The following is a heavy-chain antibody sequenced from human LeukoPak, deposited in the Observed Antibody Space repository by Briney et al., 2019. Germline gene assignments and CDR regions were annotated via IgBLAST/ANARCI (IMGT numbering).Heavy chain of an antibody. CDR3: ARVVGYYDSSGYSHRFHAFDI. CDR2: IYYSGST. CDR1: GGSISGSSYY. J-gene: IGHJ3*02. D-gene: IGHD3-22*01. Sequence: SETLSLTCTVSGGSISGSSYYWGWIRQPPGKGLEWIGNIYYSGSTYYNPSLKSRVTISVDTSKNQFSLKLSSVTAADTAVYYCARVVGYYDSSGYSHRFHAFDIWGQGTMVTVSS. V-gene: IGHV4-39*07.